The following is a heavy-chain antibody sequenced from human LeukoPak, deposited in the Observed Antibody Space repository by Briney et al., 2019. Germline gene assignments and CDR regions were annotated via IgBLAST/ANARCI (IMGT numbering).Heavy chain of an antibody. CDR2: IKSKTDGGTI. D-gene: IGHD3-10*01. V-gene: IGHV3-15*01. CDR3: TTDLWFGEFLDAFDI. J-gene: IGHJ3*02. CDR1: GFTFSNAW. Sequence: GGSLRLSCAASGFTFSNAWMSWVRQAPGKGLEWVGRIKSKTDGGTIDYAAPVKGRFTISRDDSKNTLYLQMNSLKTEDTAVYYCTTDLWFGEFLDAFDIWGQGTWSPSLQ.